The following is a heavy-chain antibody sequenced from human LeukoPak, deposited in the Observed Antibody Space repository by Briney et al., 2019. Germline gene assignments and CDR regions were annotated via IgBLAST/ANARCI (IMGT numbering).Heavy chain of an antibody. CDR2: IYYSGST. CDR3: ARDGRFPPEVLPRYFDY. Sequence: SETLSLTCAVYGGSFSGYYWSWIRQPPGKGLEWIGNIYYSGSTYYNPSLKSRVTISVETSKNQFSLKLSSVTAADTAVYYCARDGRFPPEVLPRYFDYWGQGTLVTVSS. V-gene: IGHV4-34*01. D-gene: IGHD1-26*01. J-gene: IGHJ4*02. CDR1: GGSFSGYY.